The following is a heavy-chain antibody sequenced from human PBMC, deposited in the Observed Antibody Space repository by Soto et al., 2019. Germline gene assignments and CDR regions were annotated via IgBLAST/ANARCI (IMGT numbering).Heavy chain of an antibody. CDR1: GFTFSDYY. Sequence: GGSLRLSCAASGFTFSDYYMSWIRQAPGKGLEWVSYISSSGSTIYYADSVKGRFTISRDNAKNSLYLQMNSLRAEDTAVYYCASEPALSYGDVGGHWGQGTLVTVSS. J-gene: IGHJ4*02. V-gene: IGHV3-11*01. CDR2: ISSSGSTI. CDR3: ASEPALSYGDVGGH. D-gene: IGHD4-17*01.